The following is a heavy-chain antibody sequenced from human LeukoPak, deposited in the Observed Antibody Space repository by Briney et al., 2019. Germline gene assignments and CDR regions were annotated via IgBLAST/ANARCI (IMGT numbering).Heavy chain of an antibody. Sequence: GGSVRLSCAASGFTFSTYAMNWVRQAPAKGLEWVSTIGGGGPTTDYADSVKDRFTISRDNSKNTLYLQMNSLRAEDTAVYFCARGFLGGTDQYFDSWGQGTLVTVSS. J-gene: IGHJ4*02. V-gene: IGHV3-23*01. CDR2: IGGGGPTT. D-gene: IGHD6-19*01. CDR3: ARGFLGGTDQYFDS. CDR1: GFTFSTYA.